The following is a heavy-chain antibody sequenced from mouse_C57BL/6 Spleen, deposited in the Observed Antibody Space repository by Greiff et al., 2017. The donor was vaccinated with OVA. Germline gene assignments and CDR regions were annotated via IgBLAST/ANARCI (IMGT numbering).Heavy chain of an antibody. Sequence: EVQGVESGGGLVQPGGSLSLSCAASGFTFTDYYMSWVRQPPGKALEWLGFIRNKANGYTTEYSASVKGRFTISRDNSQSILYLQMNALRAEDSATYYCARISTTKDRYYYAMDYWGQGTSVTVSS. CDR2: IRNKANGYTT. CDR3: ARISTTKDRYYYAMDY. V-gene: IGHV7-3*01. D-gene: IGHD1-1*01. CDR1: GFTFTDYY. J-gene: IGHJ4*01.